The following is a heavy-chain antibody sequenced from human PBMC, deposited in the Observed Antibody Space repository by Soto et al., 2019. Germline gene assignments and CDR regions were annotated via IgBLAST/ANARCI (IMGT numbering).Heavy chain of an antibody. CDR2: ISSGGGTS. J-gene: IGHJ5*02. V-gene: IGHV3-11*01. CDR3: ARRLTGRTTGDWFDP. CDR1: GFIFSDYY. D-gene: IGHD1-20*01. Sequence: VQLVESGGGLVKPGGSLRLSCAASGFIFSDYYMTWIRQAPGKGLEWISDISSGGGTSYFADSVRGRFTISRDNANNSLYLQMNNLGAEDPAIYYCARRLTGRTTGDWFDPWGQGTLVTVSS.